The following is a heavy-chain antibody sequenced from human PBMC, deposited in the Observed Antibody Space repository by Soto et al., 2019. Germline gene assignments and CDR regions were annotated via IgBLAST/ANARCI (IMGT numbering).Heavy chain of an antibody. CDR1: GGSISSSSYY. CDR3: AGSRTDFYYYMYV. J-gene: IGHJ6*03. D-gene: IGHD2-2*01. Sequence: SETLSLTCTVSGGSISSSSYYWGWNRQSPGKGLEWIESMYYSGSTYYSPSLKSRVTISVDTSKNQFSLKLSSVTAAGTAVYYCAGSRTDFYYYMYVWGKGTTVTVSS. V-gene: IGHV4-39*01. CDR2: MYYSGST.